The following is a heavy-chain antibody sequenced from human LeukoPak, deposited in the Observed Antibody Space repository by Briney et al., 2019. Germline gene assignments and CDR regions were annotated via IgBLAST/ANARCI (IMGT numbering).Heavy chain of an antibody. CDR3: AGDGDTRVYCSSTSCPTNYYYYMDV. CDR2: INPSGGST. J-gene: IGHJ6*03. V-gene: IGHV1-46*01. CDR1: GYTFTSYY. D-gene: IGHD2-2*01. Sequence: ASVKVSCKASGYTFTSYYMHWVRQAPGQGLEWMGIINPSGGSTSYAQKFQGRVTMTRDMSTSTVYMELSSLRSEDTAVYYCAGDGDTRVYCSSTSCPTNYYYYMDVWGKGTTVTVSS.